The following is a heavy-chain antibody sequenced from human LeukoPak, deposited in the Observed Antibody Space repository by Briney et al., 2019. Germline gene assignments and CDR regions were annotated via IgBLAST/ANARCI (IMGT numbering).Heavy chain of an antibody. CDR3: AKDRETTASGTFDY. J-gene: IGHJ4*02. Sequence: GGSLRLSCGASGFTFDKYGMHYVRQAPGKGLEWVAVILEDGRIKKYADSVKDRFTISRDNTNNTLYLQMHSLRVEDTGIYFCAKDRETTASGTFDYWGLGTLVTVSS. V-gene: IGHV3-30*18. CDR2: ILEDGRIK. CDR1: GFTFDKYG. D-gene: IGHD1-1*01.